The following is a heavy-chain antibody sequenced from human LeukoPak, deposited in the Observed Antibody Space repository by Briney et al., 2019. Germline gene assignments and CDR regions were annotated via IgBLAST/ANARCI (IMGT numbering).Heavy chain of an antibody. CDR1: GFTFSSYW. D-gene: IGHD3-22*01. J-gene: IGHJ4*02. V-gene: IGHV3-7*01. CDR2: IKQDGSEK. Sequence: GALRLSCAASGFTFSSYWMSWVRQAPGKGLEWVANIKQDGSEKYYVDPVKGRFTISRDNAKNSLYLQMNSLRAKDTAVYYCARPRDYYDSSGYYNYWGQGTLVTVSS. CDR3: ARPRDYYDSSGYYNY.